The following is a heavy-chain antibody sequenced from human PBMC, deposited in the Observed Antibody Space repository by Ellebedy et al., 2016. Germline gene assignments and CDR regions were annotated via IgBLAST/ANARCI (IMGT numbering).Heavy chain of an antibody. CDR1: GGTFSSYA. V-gene: IGHV1-69*04. D-gene: IGHD3-10*01. CDR3: ARLSGNDAFDI. J-gene: IGHJ3*02. Sequence: SVKVSXXASGGTFSSYAISWVRQAPGQGLEWMGRIIPILGIANYAQKFQGRVTITADKSTSTAYMELSSLRSEDTAVYYCARLSGNDAFDIWGQGTMVTVSS. CDR2: IIPILGIA.